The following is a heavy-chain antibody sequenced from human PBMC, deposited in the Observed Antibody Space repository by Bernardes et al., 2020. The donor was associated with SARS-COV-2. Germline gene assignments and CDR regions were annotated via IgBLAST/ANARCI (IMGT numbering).Heavy chain of an antibody. CDR3: SIVAMRTVEDPIDV. CDR2: IKSHTDCGTT. V-gene: IGHV3-15*07. CDR1: GFIFSNAW. J-gene: IGHJ3*01. Sequence: GGSLRLSCAASGFIFSNAWMTWVRQAPVKGLEWVGRIKSHTDCGTTDYAAPVKGRFPILRDDSKNTVYLQMNSLKTEDTDLYFCSIVAMRTVEDPIDVWCEGTMVTVSS. D-gene: IGHD5-12*01.